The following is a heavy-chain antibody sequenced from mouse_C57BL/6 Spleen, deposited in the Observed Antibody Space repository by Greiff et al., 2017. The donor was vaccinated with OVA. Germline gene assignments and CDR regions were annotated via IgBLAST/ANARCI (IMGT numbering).Heavy chain of an antibody. CDR3: ARRLRQAWFAY. Sequence: QVHVKQPGAELVKPGASVKLSCKASGYTFTSYWMQWVKQRPGQGLEWIGEIDPSDSYTNYNQKFKGKATLTVDTSSSTAYMQLSSLTSEDSAVYYCARRLRQAWFAYWGQGTLVTVSA. CDR2: IDPSDSYT. D-gene: IGHD2-2*01. J-gene: IGHJ3*01. CDR1: GYTFTSYW. V-gene: IGHV1-50*01.